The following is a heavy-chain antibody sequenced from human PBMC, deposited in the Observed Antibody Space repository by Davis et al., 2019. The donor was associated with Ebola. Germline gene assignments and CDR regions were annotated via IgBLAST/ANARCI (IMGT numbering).Heavy chain of an antibody. V-gene: IGHV3-23*01. D-gene: IGHD2/OR15-2a*01. CDR1: GLTFNIYA. Sequence: PGGSLRLSCAASGLTFNIYAMNWVRQTPGKGLEWVAAFSGSDGVPYYADSVKGRFTISRDNSKNTLYLQMNSLRAEDAAIYYCVKDFTLSVWGQGTLVTVSS. J-gene: IGHJ4*02. CDR2: FSGSDGVP. CDR3: VKDFTLSV.